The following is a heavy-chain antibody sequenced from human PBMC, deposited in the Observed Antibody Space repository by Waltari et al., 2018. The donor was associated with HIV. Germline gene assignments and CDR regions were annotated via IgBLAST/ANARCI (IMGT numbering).Heavy chain of an antibody. V-gene: IGHV1-69*08. CDR2: AIPMFETA. J-gene: IGHJ5*01. Sequence: VQLVQSGAEVKKPGSSVKVSCKAAGGAFVSHAFNWVRPAPGQGLEWMGRAIPMFETANYARKFQGRVTITADKSTTTAYMELNGLRIDDTALYYCASARETMGVDFDSWGQGTLVTVS. CDR1: GGAFVSHA. CDR3: ASARETMGVDFDS. D-gene: IGHD3-10*01.